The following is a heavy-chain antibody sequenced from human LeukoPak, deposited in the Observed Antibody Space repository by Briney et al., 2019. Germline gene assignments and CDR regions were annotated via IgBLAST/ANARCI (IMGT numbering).Heavy chain of an antibody. Sequence: SGTLSLTCAVSGGSISSNNWWSWVRQPPGKGLEWIGEISHSGSTGYNPSLKSRVTISVDKSKNHFSLRLSSVTAADAAVYYCARNMVGETTFDYWGQGTLVTVSS. CDR3: ARNMVGETTFDY. CDR2: ISHSGST. D-gene: IGHD2/OR15-2a*01. CDR1: GGSISSNNW. J-gene: IGHJ4*02. V-gene: IGHV4-4*02.